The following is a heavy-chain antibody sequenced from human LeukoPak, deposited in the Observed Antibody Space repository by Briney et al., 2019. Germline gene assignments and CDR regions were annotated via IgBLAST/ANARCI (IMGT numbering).Heavy chain of an antibody. Sequence: ASVKVSCKASGYSFTSHYMHWVRQAPGQGLEWMGLINPSGSSTLYAQKFQGRVTMTRDMSTTTDYMELSSLRSDDTAVYYCARGGYYDSSGYYLYYYYYYMDVWGKGTTVTVSS. CDR2: INPSGSST. CDR3: ARGGYYDSSGYYLYYYYYYMDV. V-gene: IGHV1-46*01. CDR1: GYSFTSHY. J-gene: IGHJ6*03. D-gene: IGHD3-22*01.